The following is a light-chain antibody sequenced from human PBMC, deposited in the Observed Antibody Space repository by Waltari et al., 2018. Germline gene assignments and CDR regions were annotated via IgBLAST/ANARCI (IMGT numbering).Light chain of an antibody. Sequence: QLVLTHSPSASASLGASVRLPCTLDSGPSSNIIAWHQQQQEKGPRYLMKVTSDGSHSKGDEIPDRFSGSGSGAGRYLTISSVQSEDEADDYCQSGGHGTWVFGGGTKLTVL. V-gene: IGLV4-69*01. CDR2: VTSDGSH. J-gene: IGLJ3*02. CDR1: SGPSSNI. CDR3: QSGGHGTWV.